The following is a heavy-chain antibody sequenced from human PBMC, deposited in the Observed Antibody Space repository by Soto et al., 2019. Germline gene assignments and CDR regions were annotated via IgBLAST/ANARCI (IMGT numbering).Heavy chain of an antibody. J-gene: IGHJ5*02. CDR3: ARAHSAGRWFDP. CDR1: GDSISSGVYS. D-gene: IGHD2-21*01. CDR2: IYWSGNS. Sequence: QLQLQEFGSGVVKPSQTLSLSCAVSGDSISSGVYSWAWIRQPPGKGLEWVGDIYWSGNSDSNPSLRSRLTIPVDRSKTQSSLRLRALTAADTAMYYCARAHSAGRWFDPWGPGTLVTVSS. V-gene: IGHV4-30-2*01.